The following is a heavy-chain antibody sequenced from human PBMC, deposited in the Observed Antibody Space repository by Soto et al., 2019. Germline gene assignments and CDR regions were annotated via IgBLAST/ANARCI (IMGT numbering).Heavy chain of an antibody. CDR1: GYSFTSYW. V-gene: IGHV5-51*01. J-gene: IGHJ6*02. D-gene: IGHD5-18*01. CDR3: LSWLQEAYNDFGTHV. Sequence: PGESLKISCKGSGYSFTSYWIGWVRQMPGKGLEWMGIIYPGDSDTRYSPSFQGQVTISADKSISTAYLQWSSLKASDTAMYYCLSWLQEAYNDFGTHVWGQATRSPSP. CDR2: IYPGDSDT.